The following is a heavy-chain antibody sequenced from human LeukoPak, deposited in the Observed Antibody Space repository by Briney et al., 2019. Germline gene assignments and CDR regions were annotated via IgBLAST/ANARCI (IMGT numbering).Heavy chain of an antibody. J-gene: IGHJ4*02. CDR3: AKDDDWLRFEH. Sequence: GGSLRLSCAASGFTFSSYAMHWVRQAPGKGLEYVSAISSNGGSTYYANSVKGRFTISRDNSNHMLYLQMNSLIAEDTAIYYCAKDDDWLRFEHWGRGTPVSVSS. D-gene: IGHD5-12*01. V-gene: IGHV3-64*01. CDR2: ISSNGGST. CDR1: GFTFSSYA.